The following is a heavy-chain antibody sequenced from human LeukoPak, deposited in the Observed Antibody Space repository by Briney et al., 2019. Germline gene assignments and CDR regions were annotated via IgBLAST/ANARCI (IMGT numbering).Heavy chain of an antibody. CDR2: IYSGGST. J-gene: IGHJ6*03. CDR1: GFTVSSNY. CDR3: ATFYYYYMDV. Sequence: GGSLRLSCAASGFTVSSNYMSWVRQAPGKGLEWVSVIYSGGSTYYADSVKGRFTISRDNSENTLYLQMNSLRAEDTAVYYCATFYYYYMDVWGKGTTVTVSS. V-gene: IGHV3-66*02.